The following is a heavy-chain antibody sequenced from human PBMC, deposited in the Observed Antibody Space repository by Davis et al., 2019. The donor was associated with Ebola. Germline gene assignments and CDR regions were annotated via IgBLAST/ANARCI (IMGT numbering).Heavy chain of an antibody. CDR3: ARGYSGSLLRRNWFDP. J-gene: IGHJ5*02. V-gene: IGHV1-8*01. CDR2: MNPNSGNT. CDR1: GYIFTSYD. D-gene: IGHD1-26*01. Sequence: ASVKVSCKASGYIFTSYDINWVRQATRQGLEWMGWMNPNSGNTGYAQKFQGRVTMTRNISIRTAYMELSSLRSEDTAVYYCARGYSGSLLRRNWFDPWGQGNLVIVSS.